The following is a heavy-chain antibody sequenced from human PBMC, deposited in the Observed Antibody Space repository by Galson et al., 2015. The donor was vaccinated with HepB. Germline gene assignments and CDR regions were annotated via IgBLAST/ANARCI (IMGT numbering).Heavy chain of an antibody. CDR1: GFSFNNYG. Sequence: SLRLSCAASGFSFNNYGMIWVRQAPGKGLEWLSIVSGDGGRTFYADSVKGRFTISRDNSKNTSFLQMSSLRAEDTAVYYCAKTSSGRQWYFDLWGRGTLVTVSP. D-gene: IGHD6-19*01. CDR2: VSGDGGRT. V-gene: IGHV3-23*01. CDR3: AKTSSGRQWYFDL. J-gene: IGHJ2*01.